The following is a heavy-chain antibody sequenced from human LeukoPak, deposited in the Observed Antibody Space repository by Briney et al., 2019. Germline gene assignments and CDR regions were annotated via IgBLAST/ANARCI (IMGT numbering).Heavy chain of an antibody. V-gene: IGHV3-21*01. J-gene: IGHJ5*02. D-gene: IGHD3-3*01. CDR1: GFTFSSYN. Sequence: GGSLRLSCAASGFTFSSYNMNWVRQAPGKGLEWVSSISSSSSYIYYADSVKGRFTISRDNAKNSLYLQMNSLRAEDTAVYYCARAVVSWQWLLSFEPWGQGTLVTVSS. CDR3: ARAVVSWQWLLSFEP. CDR2: ISSSSSYI.